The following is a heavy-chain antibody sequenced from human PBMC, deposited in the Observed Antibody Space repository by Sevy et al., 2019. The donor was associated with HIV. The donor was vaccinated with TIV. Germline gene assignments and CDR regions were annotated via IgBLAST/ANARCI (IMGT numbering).Heavy chain of an antibody. CDR3: ARAIGSSGSF. D-gene: IGHD6-13*01. CDR1: GFIFNDYW. V-gene: IGHV3-7*03. CDR2: INEDGTKQ. J-gene: IGHJ4*02. Sequence: GGSLRLSCAASGFIFNDYWMHWVRQAPGKGLEWVANINEDGTKQYYVDSLKGRFTISRDNAKSSVFLEMNSLTVDDAAVYYCARAIGSSGSFWGQGTLVTVSS.